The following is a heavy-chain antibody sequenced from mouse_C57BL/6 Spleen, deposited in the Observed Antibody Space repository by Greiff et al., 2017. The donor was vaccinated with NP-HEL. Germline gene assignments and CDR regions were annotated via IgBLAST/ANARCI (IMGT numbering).Heavy chain of an antibody. CDR1: GFSLTSYG. V-gene: IGHV2-3*01. CDR3: AKLALYYYGSSSRFYAMDY. J-gene: IGHJ4*01. D-gene: IGHD1-1*01. CDR2: IWGDGST. Sequence: VMLVESGPGLVAPSQSLSITCTVSGFSLTSYGVSWVRQPPGKGLEWLGVIWGDGSTNYHSALISRLSISKDNSKSQVFLKLNSLQTDDTATYYCAKLALYYYGSSSRFYAMDYWGQGTSVTVSS.